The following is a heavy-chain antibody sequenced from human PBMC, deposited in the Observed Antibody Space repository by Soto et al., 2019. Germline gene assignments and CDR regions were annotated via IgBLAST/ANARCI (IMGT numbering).Heavy chain of an antibody. CDR1: GDSVSSNDAV. J-gene: IGHJ5*02. V-gene: IGHV6-1*01. D-gene: IGHD6-6*01. CDR3: ARLVGNSWLDH. Sequence: QVQLQQSGPGLVKPSQTLSLTCAISGDSVSSNDAVWNWIRQSPSRGLEWLGRKYYRSIWQTEXAXSXTXXTTTNPDAPKNPFSLQLNSVTPEDPAIYCCARLVGNSWLDHSGQGTVVTVSA. CDR2: KYYRSIWQT.